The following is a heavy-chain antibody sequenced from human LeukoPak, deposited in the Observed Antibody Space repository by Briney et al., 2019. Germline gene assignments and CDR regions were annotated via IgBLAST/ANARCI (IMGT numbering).Heavy chain of an antibody. Sequence: PSETLSLTCTVSGGSISSYYWSWIRQPPGKGLEWIGYIYYSGSTNYNPSLKSRVTISVDTSKNQFSLKLSSVTAADPAVYYCARTKTGTVGYYYYGMDVWGQGTTVTVSS. D-gene: IGHD1-7*01. J-gene: IGHJ6*02. V-gene: IGHV4-59*01. CDR2: IYYSGST. CDR3: ARTKTGTVGYYYYGMDV. CDR1: GGSISSYY.